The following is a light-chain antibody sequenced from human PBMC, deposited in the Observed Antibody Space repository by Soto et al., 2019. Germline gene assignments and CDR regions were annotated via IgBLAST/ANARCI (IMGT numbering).Light chain of an antibody. Sequence: EMTESPSTLCASVGDGVTITFPASQSISTWFAWYQQRPGQAPKLLIYKASSLGSGVPSRFTGSGSGTDFTLTISSLQPDDFLTYYHPLSYGTLAWRVGQGTKVDI. CDR3: PLSYGTLAWR. V-gene: IGKV1-5*03. J-gene: IGKJ1*01. CDR2: KAS. CDR1: QSISTW.